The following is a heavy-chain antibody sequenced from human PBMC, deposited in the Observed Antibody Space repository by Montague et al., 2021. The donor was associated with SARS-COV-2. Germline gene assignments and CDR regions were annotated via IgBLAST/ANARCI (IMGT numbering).Heavy chain of an antibody. D-gene: IGHD6-13*01. J-gene: IGHJ3*02. CDR1: GGSISRYS. CDR2: IYNSGST. V-gene: IGHV4-59*01. Sequence: SETLSLTCTVSGGSISRYSWTWIRQPPGKGLEWIGYIYNSGSTNXNPSLTSRVTISVDTSKNQFSLKLSSVAAADTAVYYCARVGRGSSWYEVAFDIWGQGTRVTVSS. CDR3: ARVGRGSSWYEVAFDI.